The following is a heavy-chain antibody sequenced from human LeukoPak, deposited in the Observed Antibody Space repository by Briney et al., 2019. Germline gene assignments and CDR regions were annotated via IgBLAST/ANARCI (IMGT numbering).Heavy chain of an antibody. J-gene: IGHJ4*02. CDR1: GFRFDDYA. CDR2: ITWNSGDI. CDR3: AKGGYYYGSGTDQYYFDY. D-gene: IGHD3-10*01. V-gene: IGHV3-9*01. Sequence: GGSLRLSCAASGFRFDDYAMYWVRQSPGKGLEWVSGITWNSGDIGYVDSVKGRFTISRDNAKNSLYLQMSSLRAEDTALYYCAKGGYYYGSGTDQYYFDYWGQGTLVTVSS.